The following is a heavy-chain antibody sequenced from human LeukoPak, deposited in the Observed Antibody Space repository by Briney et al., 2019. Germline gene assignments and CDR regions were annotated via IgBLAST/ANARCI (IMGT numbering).Heavy chain of an antibody. CDR2: INDDGSTT. V-gene: IGHV3-74*01. J-gene: IGHJ4*02. Sequence: PGGSLTLTCTASGLTFSSHWRHWVRQAPGKGLVWVSRINDDGSTTNYADPVSGRFTISSNNSKNILYLQMNRLSADHTAVYCCAKHVGYYYNSGSHNDFWGQGTLVTVSS. CDR1: GLTFSSHW. CDR3: AKHVGYYYNSGSHNDF. D-gene: IGHD3-10*01.